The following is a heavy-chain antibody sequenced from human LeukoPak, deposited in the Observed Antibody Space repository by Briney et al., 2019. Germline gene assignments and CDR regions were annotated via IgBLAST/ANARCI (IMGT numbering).Heavy chain of an antibody. D-gene: IGHD5-18*01. J-gene: IGHJ6*02. CDR3: ARDAGYSYGYDYYYYGMDV. V-gene: IGHV3-33*01. CDR1: GFTFSSYG. CDR2: IWYDGSNK. Sequence: GGSLRLSCAASGFTFSSYGMHWVRQAPGKGLEWVAVIWYDGSNKYYADSVKGRFTISRDNSKNTLYLQMNSLRAEDTAVYYCARDAGYSYGYDYYYYGMDVWGQGTTVTVSS.